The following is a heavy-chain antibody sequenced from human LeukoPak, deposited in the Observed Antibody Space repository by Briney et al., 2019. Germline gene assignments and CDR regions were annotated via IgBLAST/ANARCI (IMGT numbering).Heavy chain of an antibody. CDR3: ARVGRSGYDSRVFDY. D-gene: IGHD5-12*01. V-gene: IGHV3-48*03. CDR2: ISSSGSTI. Sequence: PGGSLRLSCAASGFTFSSYEMNWVRQAPGKGLEWVSYISSSGSTIYYADSVKGRFTISRDNAKNSLYLQMNSLRAEDTAVNYCARVGRSGYDSRVFDYWGQGTLVTVSS. J-gene: IGHJ4*02. CDR1: GFTFSSYE.